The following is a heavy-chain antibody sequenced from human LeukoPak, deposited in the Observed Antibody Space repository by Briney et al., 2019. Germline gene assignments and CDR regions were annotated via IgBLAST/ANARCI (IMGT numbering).Heavy chain of an antibody. CDR1: GFTFSSYS. CDR2: ISSSSSYI. Sequence: GGSLRLSCAVSGFTFSSYSMNWVRQAPGKGLEWVSSISSSSSYIYYADSVKGRFTISRDNARKSLYLQMNSLRAEDTALYYCAKDTVKVTTIRRVPHYTDVWGKGTTVTISS. J-gene: IGHJ6*03. CDR3: AKDTVKVTTIRRVPHYTDV. D-gene: IGHD5-24*01. V-gene: IGHV3-21*01.